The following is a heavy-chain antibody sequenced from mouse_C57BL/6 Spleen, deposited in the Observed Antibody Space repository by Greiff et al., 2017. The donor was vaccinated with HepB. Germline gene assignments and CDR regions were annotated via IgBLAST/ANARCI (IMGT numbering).Heavy chain of an antibody. CDR3: ARCYYGSSFYYFDY. D-gene: IGHD1-1*01. V-gene: IGHV5-17*01. CDR2: ISSGSSTI. CDR1: GFTFSDYG. J-gene: IGHJ2*01. Sequence: EVMLVESGGGLVKPGGSLKLSCAASGFTFSDYGMHWVRQAPEKGLEWVAYISSGSSTIYYADTVKGRFTISRDNAKNTLFLQMTSLRSEDTAMYYCARCYYGSSFYYFDYWGQGTTLTVSS.